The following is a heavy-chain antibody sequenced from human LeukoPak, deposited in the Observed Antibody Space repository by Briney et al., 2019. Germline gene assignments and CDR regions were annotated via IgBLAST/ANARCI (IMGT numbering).Heavy chain of an antibody. CDR3: AKDSSGRD. V-gene: IGHV3-7*01. D-gene: IGHD3-22*01. CDR1: GFTFSSYS. CDR2: IKADGSEK. Sequence: QSGGSLRLSCAASGFTFSSYSMNWVRQAPGKGLEWVANIKADGSEKHYVDSVKGRFSISRDNAKNSLYLQMNSLRAEDTAVYYCAKDSSGRDWGQGTLVTVSS. J-gene: IGHJ4*02.